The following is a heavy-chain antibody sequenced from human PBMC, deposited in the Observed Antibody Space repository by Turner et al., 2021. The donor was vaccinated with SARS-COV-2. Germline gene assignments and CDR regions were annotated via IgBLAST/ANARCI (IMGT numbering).Heavy chain of an antibody. CDR2: IKSKTDGGTT. J-gene: IGHJ3*02. D-gene: IGHD3-22*01. V-gene: IGHV3-15*01. CDR3: TTVRYYYDSSAYPNDAFDI. Sequence: EVQLVESGGGLVKPGGSLRLSCAASGFTFSNAWMSWVRQAPGKGLEWVGRIKSKTDGGTTDYAAPVKGRFTISRDDSKNTLYLQMNSLKTEDTAVYYCTTVRYYYDSSAYPNDAFDIWGQGTMVTVSS. CDR1: GFTFSNAW.